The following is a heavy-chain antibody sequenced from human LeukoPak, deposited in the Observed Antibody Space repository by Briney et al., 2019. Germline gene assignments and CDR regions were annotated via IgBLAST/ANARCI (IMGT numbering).Heavy chain of an antibody. D-gene: IGHD6-25*01. CDR3: ARGYSSGTDY. CDR1: GYSFTSYW. J-gene: IGHJ4*02. V-gene: IGHV5-51*01. CDR2: IYPGDSDT. Sequence: GESLKISCKGSGYSFTSYWLGWVRQMPGKGLEWMGLIYPGDSDTRYSPSFQGQVTISADKSINTAFLQWSSLKASDTVMYYCARGYSSGTDYWGQGTLVTVSS.